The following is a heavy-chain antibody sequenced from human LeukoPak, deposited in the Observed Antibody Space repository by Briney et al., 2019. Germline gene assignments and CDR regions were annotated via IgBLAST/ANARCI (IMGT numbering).Heavy chain of an antibody. J-gene: IGHJ4*02. CDR2: IYTSGGT. V-gene: IGHV4-59*10. CDR3: ARGSDYVGGVGDY. CDR1: GGSISSYY. D-gene: IGHD4-17*01. Sequence: PSETLSLTCAVSGGSISSYYWSWIRQPPGKGLEWIGRIYTSGGTNYNPSPKSRVTMSVDTSKNQFSLKLSSVTAADTAVYYCARGSDYVGGVGDYWGQGTLVTVSS.